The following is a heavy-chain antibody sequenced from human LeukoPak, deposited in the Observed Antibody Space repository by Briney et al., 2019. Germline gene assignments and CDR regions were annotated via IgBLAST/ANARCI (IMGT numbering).Heavy chain of an antibody. CDR2: TYSRSEWYN. J-gene: IGHJ4*02. D-gene: IGHD6-19*01. CDR3: ARGREVSSGWYYFDY. CDR1: GDSVSSNSAA. V-gene: IGHV6-1*01. Sequence: SQTLSLTCAISGDSVSSNSAAWNWIRQSPSRGLEWLGRTYSRSEWYNDYALSVKSRITINPDTSKNQFSLQLNSMTPEDTAVYYCARGREVSSGWYYFDYWGQGTLVTVSS.